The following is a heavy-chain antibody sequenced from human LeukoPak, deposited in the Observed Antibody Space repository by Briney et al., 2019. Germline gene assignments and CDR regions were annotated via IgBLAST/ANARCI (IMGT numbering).Heavy chain of an antibody. CDR2: MIPNRGNT. CDR3: ARGHDAAMVMDV. J-gene: IGHJ6*04. Sequence: ASLKDSCKASGNTFTSYDINWVPQATGQGLEGMGWMIPNRGNTGYAQKLPGRVTITSNTSISTAYLDLSRLRSEDTPVYYWARGHDAAMVMDVWGKGTTVTVSS. V-gene: IGHV1-8*03. CDR1: GNTFTSYD. D-gene: IGHD5-18*01.